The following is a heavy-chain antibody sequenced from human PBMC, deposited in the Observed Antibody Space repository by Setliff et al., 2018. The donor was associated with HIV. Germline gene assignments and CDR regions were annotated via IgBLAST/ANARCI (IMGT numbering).Heavy chain of an antibody. CDR2: VSHSGNT. Sequence: ASETLSLTCAVSGYSISRGYFWVWVRQPPGKGLEWIGSVSHSGNTDYNISLKSRVTISIDNSNNHFSLKLRSVTAADTAVYYCVSQPESRWQIEYWGQGTLVTVSS. CDR1: GYSISRGYF. CDR3: VSQPESRWQIEY. D-gene: IGHD3-10*01. J-gene: IGHJ4*02. V-gene: IGHV4-38-2*01.